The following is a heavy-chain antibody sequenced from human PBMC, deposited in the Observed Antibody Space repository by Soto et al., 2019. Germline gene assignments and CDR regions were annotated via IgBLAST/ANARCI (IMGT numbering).Heavy chain of an antibody. CDR1: GFTFSSYG. D-gene: IGHD4-17*01. Sequence: QVQLVESGGGVVQPGRSLRLSCAASGFTFSSYGMHWVRQAPGKGLEWVAVISYDGSNKNYADSVKGRFTISRDNSKNTXXLQMNSLRAEDTAVYYCAKILQLGDYAYYYYGMDVWGQGTTVTVSS. CDR3: AKILQLGDYAYYYYGMDV. CDR2: ISYDGSNK. V-gene: IGHV3-30*18. J-gene: IGHJ6*02.